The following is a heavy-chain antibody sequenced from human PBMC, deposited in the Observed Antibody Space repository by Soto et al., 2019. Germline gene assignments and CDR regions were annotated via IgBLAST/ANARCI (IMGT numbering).Heavy chain of an antibody. Sequence: QVQLQESGPGLVKPSQTLSLICPVSGGSIRSGGYYWSWIRQHPGKGLEWIGYIYYSGSTYYNPSLKSRVTISVDTSKIQFSLKLSSVTAADTAVYYCARASYYDSSCYPGGPDYWGQGTLVTVSS. CDR2: IYYSGST. D-gene: IGHD3-22*01. J-gene: IGHJ4*02. CDR3: ARASYYDSSCYPGGPDY. V-gene: IGHV4-31*03. CDR1: GGSIRSGGYY.